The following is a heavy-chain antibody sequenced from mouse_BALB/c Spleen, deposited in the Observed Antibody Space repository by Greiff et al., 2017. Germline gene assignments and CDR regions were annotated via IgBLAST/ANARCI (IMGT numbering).Heavy chain of an antibody. CDR3: ARHGYYGSSYRAWFAY. CDR2: IYPGDGST. D-gene: IGHD1-1*01. CDR1: GYTFTSYD. J-gene: IGHJ3*01. V-gene: IGHV1-85*01. Sequence: QVQLQQSGPELVKPGALVKISCKASGYTFTSYDINWVKQRPGQGLEWIGWIYPGDGSTKYNEKFKGKATLTVDTSSSTAYMQFSSLTTEDSAIYYCARHGYYGSSYRAWFAYWGQGTLVTVSA.